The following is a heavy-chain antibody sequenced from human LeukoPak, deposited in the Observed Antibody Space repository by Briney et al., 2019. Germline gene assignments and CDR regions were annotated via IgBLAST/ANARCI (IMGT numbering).Heavy chain of an antibody. CDR1: GFTFSSYS. D-gene: IGHD6-13*01. Sequence: PGGSLRLSCAASGFTFSSYSMNWVRQAPGKGLEWVSSISSSSSYIYYADSVKGRFTISRDNAKNSLYLQMNSLRAEDTAVYYCAKEPNSSSWYIWGFFGFDYWGQGTLVTVSS. CDR2: ISSSSSYI. V-gene: IGHV3-21*01. CDR3: AKEPNSSSWYIWGFFGFDY. J-gene: IGHJ4*02.